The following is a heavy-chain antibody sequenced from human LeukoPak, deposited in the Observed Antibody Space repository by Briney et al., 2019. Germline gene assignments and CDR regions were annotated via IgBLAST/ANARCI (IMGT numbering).Heavy chain of an antibody. CDR3: ARLPPLTMRGMRFDP. D-gene: IGHD3-16*01. CDR2: IIPIFGTA. Sequence: SVKPSCKASGCTFSSYAISWVRQAPGQGLEWVGGIIPIFGTAYYAHTLKGRFTISRDKATNTVYMQMNRLRSEDTAVYYCARLPPLTMRGMRFDPWGQGTLVTVSS. J-gene: IGHJ5*02. V-gene: IGHV1-69*05. CDR1: GCTFSSYA.